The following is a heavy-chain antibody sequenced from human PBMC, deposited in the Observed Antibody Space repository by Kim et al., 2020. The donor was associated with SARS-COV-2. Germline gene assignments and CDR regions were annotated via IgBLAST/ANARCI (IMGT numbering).Heavy chain of an antibody. J-gene: IGHJ2*01. Sequence: GGSLRLSCAASGFTFSSYGMHWVRQAPGKGLEWVAVIWYDGSNKYYADSVKGRFTISRDNSKNTLYLQMNSLRAEDTAVYYCARVVTYYYGSGSYYNLKSYWYFDLWGRGTLVTVSS. V-gene: IGHV3-33*01. D-gene: IGHD3-10*01. CDR1: GFTFSSYG. CDR2: IWYDGSNK. CDR3: ARVVTYYYGSGSYYNLKSYWYFDL.